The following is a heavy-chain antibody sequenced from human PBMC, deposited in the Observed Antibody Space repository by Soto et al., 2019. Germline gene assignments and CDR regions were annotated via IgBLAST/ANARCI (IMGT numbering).Heavy chain of an antibody. CDR2: IYYSGST. CDR3: ARVLGGMATVPFDY. CDR1: GGSISSGDYY. Sequence: TSETLSLTCTVSGGSISSGDYYWSWIRQPPGKGLEWIGYIYYSGSTYYNPSLKSRVTISVDTSKNQFSLKLSSVTAADTAVYYCARVLGGMATVPFDYWGQGALVTVSS. D-gene: IGHD4-4*01. V-gene: IGHV4-30-4*01. J-gene: IGHJ4*02.